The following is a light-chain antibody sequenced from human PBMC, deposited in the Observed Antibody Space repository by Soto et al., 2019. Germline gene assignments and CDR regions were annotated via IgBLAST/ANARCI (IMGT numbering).Light chain of an antibody. V-gene: IGKV4-1*01. CDR1: QSVLYSSNNKNY. CDR2: WAS. J-gene: IGKJ4*01. Sequence: DIVMTQSPDSLAVSLGERATINCKSSQSVLYSSNNKNYLAWYQQKPGQPPKLLIYWASTRKSGVPDRFSGSGSGTDFTFTISSLQAEDVAVYSCQQYYSNALTFGGGTKVEIK. CDR3: QQYYSNALT.